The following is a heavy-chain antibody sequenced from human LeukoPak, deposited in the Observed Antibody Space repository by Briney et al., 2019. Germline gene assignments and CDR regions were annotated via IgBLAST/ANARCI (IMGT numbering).Heavy chain of an antibody. J-gene: IGHJ4*02. D-gene: IGHD3-3*01. CDR2: INHSGST. Sequence: PSETLSLTCAVYGGSFSGYYWSWIRQPPGKGLEWIGEINHSGSTNYNPSLKSRVTISVDTSKNQFSLKLSSVTAADTAVYYCERARITIFGVVKAPDYWGQGTLVTVSS. CDR3: ERARITIFGVVKAPDY. CDR1: GGSFSGYY. V-gene: IGHV4-34*01.